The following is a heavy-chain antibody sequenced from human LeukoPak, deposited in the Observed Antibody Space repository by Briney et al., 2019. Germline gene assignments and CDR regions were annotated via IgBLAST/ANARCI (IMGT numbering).Heavy chain of an antibody. Sequence: GGSLRLSCAASGFIFSGNSMHWVRQAPGKGLEWVAVISYDGKKKYYADSVKGRFTISRENSQNRQYLQMNSLIPEDTAVYYCAKEGGSNSDYFDYWGQGTLVTASS. V-gene: IGHV3-30*18. CDR2: ISYDGKKK. D-gene: IGHD1-26*01. CDR3: AKEGGSNSDYFDY. CDR1: GFIFSGNS. J-gene: IGHJ4*02.